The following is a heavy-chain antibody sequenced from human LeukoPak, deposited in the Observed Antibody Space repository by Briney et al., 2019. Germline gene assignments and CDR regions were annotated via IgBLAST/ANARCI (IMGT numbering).Heavy chain of an antibody. CDR3: ARRRDGYDS. J-gene: IGHJ5*01. V-gene: IGHV1-2*02. CDR1: GYTFTDYH. D-gene: IGHD5-24*01. Sequence: ASVKVSCKASGYTFTDYHIHWVRQAPGQGLEWMGWINPSSTAAYYAQKFQGRVRMTRDTSISSAYMELRSLKSDDTAVYYCARRRDGYDSWGQGTLATVSS. CDR2: INPSSTAA.